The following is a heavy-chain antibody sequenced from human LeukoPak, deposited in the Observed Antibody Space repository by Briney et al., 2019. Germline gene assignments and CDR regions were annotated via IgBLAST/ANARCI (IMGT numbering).Heavy chain of an antibody. J-gene: IGHJ4*02. Sequence: SETLSLTCTVSGYSISSGYYWVWIRQTPGKGLEWIGSIYRSGSTNYNPSLKSRVTISVDTSKNQFSLKLSSVTAADTAVYYCATHTYSSSPFDYWGQGTLVTVSS. CDR2: IYRSGST. CDR1: GYSISSGYY. CDR3: ATHTYSSSPFDY. V-gene: IGHV4-38-2*02. D-gene: IGHD6-13*01.